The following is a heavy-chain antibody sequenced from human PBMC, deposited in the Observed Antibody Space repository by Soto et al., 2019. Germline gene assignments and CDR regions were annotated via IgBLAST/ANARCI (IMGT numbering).Heavy chain of an antibody. D-gene: IGHD2-2*01. CDR3: AKSPLKTYCSSTSCYAYDYYYYMDV. J-gene: IGHJ6*03. CDR1: GFTFSSYA. CDR2: ISGSGGST. Sequence: EVQLLESGGGLVQPGGSLRLSCAASGFTFSSYAMSWVRQAPGKGLEWVSAISGSGGSTYYADSVKGWFTISRDNSKNTLYLQMNSLRAEDTAVYYCAKSPLKTYCSSTSCYAYDYYYYMDVWGKGTTVTVSS. V-gene: IGHV3-23*01.